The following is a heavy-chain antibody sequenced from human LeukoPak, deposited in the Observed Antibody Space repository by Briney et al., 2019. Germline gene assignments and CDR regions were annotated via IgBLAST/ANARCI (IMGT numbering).Heavy chain of an antibody. CDR2: IRYDGSRK. CDR1: GFIFSSYG. D-gene: IGHD4/OR15-4a*01. V-gene: IGHV3-30*02. Sequence: GGSLRLSCAASGFIFSSYGMHWVRQAPDKGLEWVAFIRYDGSRKYYADSVKGRFAISRDDSKNTLYLEMNSLRPEDTALHYCAKDERVYGTNAGTLLDYWGQGTLVSVSS. CDR3: AKDERVYGTNAGTLLDY. J-gene: IGHJ4*02.